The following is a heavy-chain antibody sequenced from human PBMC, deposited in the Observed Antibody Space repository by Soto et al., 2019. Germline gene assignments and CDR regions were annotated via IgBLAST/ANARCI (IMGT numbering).Heavy chain of an antibody. D-gene: IGHD3-10*01. CDR3: ENRESLDY. J-gene: IGHJ4*02. V-gene: IGHV3-30*18. CDR1: GFTFSSYG. Sequence: GGSLRLSCAASGFTFSSYGMHWVRQAPGKGLEWVAVISYDGSNKYYADSVKGRFTISRDNSKNTLYLQMNSLRAEDKAVYYCENRESLDYWGQGTLVTVSS. CDR2: ISYDGSNK.